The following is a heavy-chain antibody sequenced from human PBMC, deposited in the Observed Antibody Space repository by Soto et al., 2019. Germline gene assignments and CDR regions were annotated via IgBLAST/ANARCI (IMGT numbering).Heavy chain of an antibody. J-gene: IGHJ3*02. CDR1: GGSISSYY. D-gene: IGHD2-15*01. CDR2: IYYSGST. CDR3: ARDSSDYCSGGSCYGDIRSFDI. Sequence: SETLSLTCTVSGGSISSYYWIWIRQPPGKGLEWIGYIYYSGSTNYNPSLKSRVTISVDTSKNQFSLKLSSVTAADTAVYYCARDSSDYCSGGSCYGDIRSFDIWGQGTMVTVSS. V-gene: IGHV4-59*01.